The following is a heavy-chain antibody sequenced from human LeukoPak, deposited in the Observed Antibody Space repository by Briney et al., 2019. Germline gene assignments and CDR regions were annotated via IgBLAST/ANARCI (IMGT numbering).Heavy chain of an antibody. D-gene: IGHD2-2*01. Sequence: ASVKVSCKVSGYTLTELSMHWVRQAPGKGLEWMGGFDPEDGETIYAQKFQGRVTMTEDTSTDTAYMELSSLRSEDTAVYYCATNYASRTAPEYWGQGTLVTVSS. CDR3: ATNYASRTAPEY. J-gene: IGHJ4*02. CDR1: GYTLTELS. CDR2: FDPEDGET. V-gene: IGHV1-24*01.